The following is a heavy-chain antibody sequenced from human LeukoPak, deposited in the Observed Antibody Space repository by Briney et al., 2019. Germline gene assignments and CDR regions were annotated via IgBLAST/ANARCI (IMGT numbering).Heavy chain of an antibody. J-gene: IGHJ4*02. CDR3: AREGSIYYYDSSGYLGY. D-gene: IGHD3-22*01. CDR2: IYSGGNT. V-gene: IGHV4-61*02. CDR1: GDSISSGTYY. Sequence: SETLSLTCTVSGDSISSGTYYWSWIRQPAGKGLEWIGRIYSGGNTNYNPSLKSRVTVSVDTSKNQFSLKLSSVTAADTAVYYCAREGSIYYYDSSGYLGYWGQGTLVTVSS.